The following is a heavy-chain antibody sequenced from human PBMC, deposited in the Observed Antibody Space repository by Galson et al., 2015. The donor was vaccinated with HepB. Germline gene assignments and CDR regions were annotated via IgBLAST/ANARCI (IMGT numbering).Heavy chain of an antibody. D-gene: IGHD4-17*01. J-gene: IGHJ6*02. V-gene: IGHV3-30*02. CDR3: AKDYYGDYYYYYGMDV. CDR2: IQYDGSSK. CDR1: GFTFSSYG. Sequence: SLRLSCAASGFTFSSYGMHWVRQAPGKGLEWVAFIQYDGSSKYYADSVKGRFTISRDNSKNTLNLQMSSLRAEDTAVYYCAKDYYGDYYYYYGMDVWGQGTTVTVSS.